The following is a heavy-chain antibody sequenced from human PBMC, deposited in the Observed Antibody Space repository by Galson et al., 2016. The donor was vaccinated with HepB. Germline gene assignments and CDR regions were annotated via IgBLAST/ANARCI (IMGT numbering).Heavy chain of an antibody. CDR3: ARDALMVYAPCYGMDV. CDR2: INAGTGDT. CDR1: GYTFTAYT. J-gene: IGHJ6*02. V-gene: IGHV1-3*01. D-gene: IGHD2-8*01. Sequence: SVKVSCKASGYTFTAYTIFWVRQAPGQRLEWLGWINAGTGDTKYSQKFQGRVTITRDTSASTAYMELSSLRSEDTGVYYCARDALMVYAPCYGMDVWGQGTTVTVSS.